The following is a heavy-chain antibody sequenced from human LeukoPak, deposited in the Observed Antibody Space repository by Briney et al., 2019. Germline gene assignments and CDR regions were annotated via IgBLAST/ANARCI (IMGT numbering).Heavy chain of an antibody. CDR1: GFTFSSYE. J-gene: IGHJ5*02. CDR2: MSGSGRTI. V-gene: IGHV3-48*03. D-gene: IGHD3-10*01. Sequence: GGSLRLSCAASGFTFSSYEMNWVRQAPGKGLQWVSYMSGSGRTIYYADSVKGRFTISRDNAKNSLYLQMNSLRAEDTAVYYCARPPRSGVFGFDPWGQGTLVTVSS. CDR3: ARPPRSGVFGFDP.